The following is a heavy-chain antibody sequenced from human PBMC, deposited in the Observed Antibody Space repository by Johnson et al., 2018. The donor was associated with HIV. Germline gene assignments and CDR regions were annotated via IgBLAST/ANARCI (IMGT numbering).Heavy chain of an antibody. CDR3: ARDGNAGYCTNGVCYNDAFDI. V-gene: IGHV3-66*01. D-gene: IGHD2-8*01. CDR2: IYSGGNT. J-gene: IGHJ3*02. CDR1: GFTVSNNY. Sequence: EQLVVSGGGLVQPGESLRLSCAASGFTVSNNYMHWVRQAPGKGLEWVSVIYSGGNTYYADSVKGRFIISRDNFKNTLYLQMNSLRAEDTAVYYCARDGNAGYCTNGVCYNDAFDIWGQGIMVTVSS.